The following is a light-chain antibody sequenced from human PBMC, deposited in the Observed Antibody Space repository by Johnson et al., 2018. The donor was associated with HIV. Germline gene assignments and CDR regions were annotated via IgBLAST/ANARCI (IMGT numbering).Light chain of an antibody. CDR3: GTWDTSLTAGGV. CDR2: ETN. Sequence: QSVLTQPPSVSAAPGQRATISCSGSSSNIGKNSVSWYQQLPGTAPKLLIYETNKRPSGIPDRFSGSKSDTSATLGITGLKPGDEADYYCGTWDTSLTAGGVFGTVTKVTVL. CDR1: SSNIGKNS. J-gene: IGLJ1*01. V-gene: IGLV1-51*02.